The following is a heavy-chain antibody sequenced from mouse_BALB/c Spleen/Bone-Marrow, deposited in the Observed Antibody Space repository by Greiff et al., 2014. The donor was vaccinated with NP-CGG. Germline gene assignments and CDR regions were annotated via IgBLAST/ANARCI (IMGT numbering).Heavy chain of an antibody. J-gene: IGHJ1*01. CDR3: ARVIGTRWFDV. CDR1: GFTFSDYA. Sequence: EVQLVESGGGLVKPGGSLKLSCAASGFTFSDYAMSWVRQSPEKRLEWVAEISGGGSYTYYPDTVTGRFTISRDNAKNTLYLEMSSLKSGDTAIYYCARVIGTRWFDVWGAGTTVTVSS. D-gene: IGHD4-1*01. CDR2: ISGGGSYT. V-gene: IGHV5-9-4*01.